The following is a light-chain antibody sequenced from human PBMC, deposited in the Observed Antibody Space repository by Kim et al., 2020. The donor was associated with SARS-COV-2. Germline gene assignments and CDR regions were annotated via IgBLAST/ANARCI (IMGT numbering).Light chain of an antibody. CDR1: QSVSSN. CDR3: QQYNTWPL. V-gene: IGKV3-15*01. CDR2: AAS. Sequence: SVSPGESATLSCRASQSVSSNLAWYQHKPGQAPRLLIYAASTRATGVPARFSGSGSGTEFTLTISSLQSEDFAVYYCQQYNTWPLFGPGTKVDIK. J-gene: IGKJ3*01.